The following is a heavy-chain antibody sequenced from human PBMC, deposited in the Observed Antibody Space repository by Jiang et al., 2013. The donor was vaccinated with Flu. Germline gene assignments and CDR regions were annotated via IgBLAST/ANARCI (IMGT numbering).Heavy chain of an antibody. CDR1: GYSFTSYW. J-gene: IGHJ6*02. D-gene: IGHD2-2*01. V-gene: IGHV5-10-1*01. Sequence: GAEVKKPGESLRISCKGSGYSFTSYWISWVRQMPGKGLEWMGRIDPSDSYTNYSPSFQGHVTISADKSISTAYLQWSSLKASDTAMYYCARLQKYQLLPKQPYYYYGMDVWGQGTTVTVSS. CDR2: IDPSDSYT. CDR3: ARLQKYQLLPKQPYYYYGMDV.